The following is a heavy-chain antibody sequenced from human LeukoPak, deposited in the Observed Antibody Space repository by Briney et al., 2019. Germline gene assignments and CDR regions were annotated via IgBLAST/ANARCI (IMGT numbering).Heavy chain of an antibody. D-gene: IGHD3-22*01. V-gene: IGHV3-30-3*01. J-gene: IGHJ4*02. CDR2: ISYDGSNK. CDR3: ARYYYDSSGHDY. CDR1: GFTFSSYA. Sequence: GGSLRLSCAASGFTFSSYAMHWVRQAPGKGLEWVAVISYDGSNKYYADSVKGRFTISRDNAKNSLYLQMNSLRAEDTAVYYCARYYYDSSGHDYWGQGTLVTVSS.